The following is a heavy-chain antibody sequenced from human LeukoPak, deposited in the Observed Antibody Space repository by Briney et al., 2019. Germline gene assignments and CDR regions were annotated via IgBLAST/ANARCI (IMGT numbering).Heavy chain of an antibody. Sequence: SVKVSCKASGGTFRTFAISWVRQAPGQGLEWMGGIIPIFGIPDSAQKFQGRLTITADESTSTAYMELSSLRSEDTAVYYCARGPTGDYASPYYMDVWGKGTTVTISS. CDR1: GGTFRTFA. V-gene: IGHV1-69*13. CDR2: IIPIFGIP. CDR3: ARGPTGDYASPYYMDV. J-gene: IGHJ6*03. D-gene: IGHD4-17*01.